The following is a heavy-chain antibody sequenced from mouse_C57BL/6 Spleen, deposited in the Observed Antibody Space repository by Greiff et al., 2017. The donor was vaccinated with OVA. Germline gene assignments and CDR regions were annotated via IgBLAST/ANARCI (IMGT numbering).Heavy chain of an antibody. CDR3: ARLVDDYGFDY. CDR1: GYTFTSYD. CDR2: IYPRAGST. V-gene: IGHV1-85*01. Sequence: QVQLQQSGPELVKPGASVKLSCKASGYTFTSYDINWVKQRPGQGLEWIGWIYPRAGSTKYNEKFKGKATLTVDTSSSTAYMDLHSLTSEDSAVYFCARLVDDYGFDYWGQGTTRTVSS. D-gene: IGHD2-4*01. J-gene: IGHJ2*01.